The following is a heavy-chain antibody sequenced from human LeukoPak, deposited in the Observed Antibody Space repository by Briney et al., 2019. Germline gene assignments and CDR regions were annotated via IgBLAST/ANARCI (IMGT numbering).Heavy chain of an antibody. CDR1: GGSISSYY. Sequence: SETLSLTCTVSGGSISSYYWSWIRQPPGKGLEWIGYIYYSGSTNYNPSLKSRVTISVDTSKNQFSLKLSSVTAADTAVYYCARTTVTTYYYYGMDVWGRGTTVTVSS. CDR3: ARTTVTTYYYYGMDV. V-gene: IGHV4-59*01. CDR2: IYYSGST. J-gene: IGHJ6*02. D-gene: IGHD4-17*01.